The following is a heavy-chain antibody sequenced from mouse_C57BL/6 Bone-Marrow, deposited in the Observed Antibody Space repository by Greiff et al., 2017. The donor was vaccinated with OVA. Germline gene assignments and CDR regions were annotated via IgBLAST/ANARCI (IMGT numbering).Heavy chain of an antibody. Sequence: QVQLQQSGAELIRPGTSVKMSCKASGYTFTHYWIGWAKQRPGHGLEWIGDIYPGGGYTNYNEKFKGKATLTAAKSSSTAYMQCSSLTSEDSAIYYCAREGDNSWLAYWGQGTLVTVSA. D-gene: IGHD1-3*01. J-gene: IGHJ3*01. CDR3: AREGDNSWLAY. V-gene: IGHV1-63*01. CDR2: IYPGGGYT. CDR1: GYTFTHYW.